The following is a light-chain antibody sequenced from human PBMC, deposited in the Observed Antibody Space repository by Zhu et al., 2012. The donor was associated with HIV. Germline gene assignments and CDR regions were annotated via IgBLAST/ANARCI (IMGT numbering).Light chain of an antibody. Sequence: IVLTQSPATLSLSPGERATLSCRASQSIRSGQLAWYQQKPGQAPRLLMYDVSTRATGFPDRFSGSGSGTDFTLTISRLEPEDFAVYSCQQYANSPYTFGQGTKLEI. V-gene: IGKV3-20*01. CDR3: QQYANSPYT. J-gene: IGKJ2*01. CDR1: QSIRSGQ. CDR2: DVS.